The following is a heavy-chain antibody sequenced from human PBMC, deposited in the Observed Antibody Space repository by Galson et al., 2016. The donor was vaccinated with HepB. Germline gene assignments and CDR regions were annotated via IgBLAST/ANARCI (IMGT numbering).Heavy chain of an antibody. CDR3: ARPAWESAVAFDY. CDR2: ISPDGTKK. J-gene: IGHJ4*02. D-gene: IGHD3-16*01. Sequence: SLRLSCAASGFAFSDYGIHWVRQAPGKGLEWVASISPDGTKKYYADSVTGRFTMSRESAKDPVYLQMTSLRTEDTATFYCARPAWESAVAFDYWGQGTLVTVSP. V-gene: IGHV3-30*03. CDR1: GFAFSDYG.